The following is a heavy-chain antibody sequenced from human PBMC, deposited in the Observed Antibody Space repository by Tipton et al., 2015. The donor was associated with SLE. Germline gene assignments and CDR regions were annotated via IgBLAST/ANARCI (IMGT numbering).Heavy chain of an antibody. V-gene: IGHV4-39*01. CDR2: IYYSGST. Sequence: TLSLTCTVSGGSISSSSHYWGWIRQPPGKGLEWIGSIYYSGSTYYNPSLKSRVTISVDTSKNRFSLKLSSVTAADTAVYYCARGRAYDFWKGPFDYWGQGTLVTVSS. D-gene: IGHD3-3*01. J-gene: IGHJ4*02. CDR1: GGSISSSSHY. CDR3: ARGRAYDFWKGPFDY.